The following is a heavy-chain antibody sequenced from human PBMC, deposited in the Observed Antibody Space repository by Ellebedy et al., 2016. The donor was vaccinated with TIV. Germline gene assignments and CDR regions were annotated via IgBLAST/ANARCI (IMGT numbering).Heavy chain of an antibody. J-gene: IGHJ4*02. CDR3: SRGIAAVMY. CDR1: GFTFSSYS. Sequence: GESLKISCAASGFTFSSYSMHWVRQAPGKGLEWVAALSYDGSNRYYADSVKGRFTISRDSSKNTLYLQMNSLRAEDTAVYYCSRGIAAVMYWGQGTLVTVS. CDR2: LSYDGSNR. V-gene: IGHV3-30*03. D-gene: IGHD6-13*01.